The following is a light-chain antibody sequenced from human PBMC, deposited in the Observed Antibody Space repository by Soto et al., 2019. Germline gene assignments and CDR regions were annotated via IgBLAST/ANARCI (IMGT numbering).Light chain of an antibody. V-gene: IGKV1-5*01. CDR1: HSISSW. CDR3: QQYDNYWT. J-gene: IGKJ1*01. Sequence: DIHMTQSPSTLSATAGYRVTITCRASHSISSWLAWYQHKPGKAPKLLIYDASNLDSGVPSRFSGSGSGTEFSLTISNLQPDDFATYYCQQYDNYWTFGQGTKVDI. CDR2: DAS.